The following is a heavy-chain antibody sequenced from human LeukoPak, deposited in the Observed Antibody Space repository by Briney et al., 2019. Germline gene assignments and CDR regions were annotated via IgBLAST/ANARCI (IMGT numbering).Heavy chain of an antibody. CDR3: ARAKTYYYDSSGYFTPYYFDY. Sequence: SSETLSLTCTVSGGSISSYYWSWIRQPPGKGPEWIGYIYYSGSTNYNPSLKSRVTISVDTSKNQFSLKLSSVTAADTAVYYCARAKTYYYDSSGYFTPYYFDYWGQGTLVTVSS. CDR2: IYYSGST. J-gene: IGHJ4*02. D-gene: IGHD3-22*01. V-gene: IGHV4-59*01. CDR1: GGSISSYY.